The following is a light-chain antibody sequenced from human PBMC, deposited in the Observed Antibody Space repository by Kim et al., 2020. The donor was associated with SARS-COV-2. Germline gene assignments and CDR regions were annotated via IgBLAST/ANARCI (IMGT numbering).Light chain of an antibody. V-gene: IGKV3-20*01. CDR1: QSITRSN. CDR3: QQYGSSPRT. Sequence: PGERATLSCRASQSITRSNLAWYQQKXGQAPRLLIYGASSRATGIPDRFSGSGSGTDFTLTISRLEPEDFAVYYCQQYGSSPRTFGQGTKV. CDR2: GAS. J-gene: IGKJ1*01.